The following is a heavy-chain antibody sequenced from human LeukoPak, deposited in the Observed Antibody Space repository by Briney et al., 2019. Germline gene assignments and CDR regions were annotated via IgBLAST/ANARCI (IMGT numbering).Heavy chain of an antibody. J-gene: IGHJ3*02. V-gene: IGHV3-7*01. D-gene: IGHD2-21*02. CDR3: ARGLAGVVVVTAAWNAFDI. CDR2: IKQDGSEK. CDR1: GFTFSSFW. Sequence: GGSLRLSCAASGFTFSSFWMRWVRQAPGKGLELVANIKQDGSEKYYVDSVQGRFTISRDNAKNSLYLQMDSLRVEDTAVYYCARGLAGVVVVTAAWNAFDIWGQGTMVTVSS.